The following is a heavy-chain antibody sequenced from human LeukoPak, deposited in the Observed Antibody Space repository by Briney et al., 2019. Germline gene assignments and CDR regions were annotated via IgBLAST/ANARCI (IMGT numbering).Heavy chain of an antibody. CDR3: AKLMTTVINVGY. D-gene: IGHD4-11*01. CDR1: GFTFSSYA. J-gene: IGHJ4*02. V-gene: IGHV3-23*01. CDR2: ISGSGGST. Sequence: GGSLRLSCAASGFTFSSYAMSWVRQAPGKGLEWVSAISGSGGSTYYADSVRGRFTISRDNSKNTVYLQMNSLRAEDTAVYYCAKLMTTVINVGYWGQGTLVTVSS.